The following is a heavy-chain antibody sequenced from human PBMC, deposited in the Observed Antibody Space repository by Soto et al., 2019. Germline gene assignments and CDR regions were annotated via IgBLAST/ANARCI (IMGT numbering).Heavy chain of an antibody. CDR2: IYPGDSDT. V-gene: IGHV5-51*01. J-gene: IGHJ6*02. CDR1: GYSFTSYW. D-gene: IGHD4-4*01. CDR3: ARLLTVTYYYSGMDV. Sequence: GESLKISCKGSGYSFTSYWIGWVRQMPGKGLEWMGIIYPGDSDTRYSPSFQGQVTISADKSISTAYLQWSSLKASDTAMYYCARLLTVTYYYSGMDVWGPGTTVTVSS.